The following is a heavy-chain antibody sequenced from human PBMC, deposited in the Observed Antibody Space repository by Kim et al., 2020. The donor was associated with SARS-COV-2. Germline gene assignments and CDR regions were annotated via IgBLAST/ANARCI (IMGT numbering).Heavy chain of an antibody. CDR1: GFTFSSYA. V-gene: IGHV3-23*01. CDR2: ISGSGGST. J-gene: IGHJ4*02. D-gene: IGHD3-22*01. CDR3: AKDNYYDSSGYYPYYFDY. Sequence: GGSLRLSCAASGFTFSSYAMSWVRQAPGKGLEWVSAISGSGGSTYYADSVKGRFTISRDNSKNTLYLQMNSLRAEDTAVYYCAKDNYYDSSGYYPYYFDYWGQGTLVTVSS.